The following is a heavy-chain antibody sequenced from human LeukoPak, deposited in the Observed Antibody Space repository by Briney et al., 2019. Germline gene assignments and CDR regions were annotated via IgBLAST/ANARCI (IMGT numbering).Heavy chain of an antibody. J-gene: IGHJ6*04. V-gene: IGHV1-2*04. CDR3: ARGGDVWGSLYYYGRDV. Sequence: ASVKVSCKASGYTFTGYYMHWVRQAPGQGLEWMGWINPNSGGTNYAQKFQGWVTMTRDTSISTAYMELSRLRSDDTAVYYCARGGDVWGSLYYYGRDVWGKGTTVTVSS. D-gene: IGHD3-16*01. CDR2: INPNSGGT. CDR1: GYTFTGYY.